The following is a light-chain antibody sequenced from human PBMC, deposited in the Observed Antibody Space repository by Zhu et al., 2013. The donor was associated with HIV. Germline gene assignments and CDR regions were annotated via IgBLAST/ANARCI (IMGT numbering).Light chain of an antibody. CDR2: GAS. J-gene: IGKJ1*01. CDR1: QSVNSSF. CDR3: QQYGSSFTWT. Sequence: EVVLAQSPGSLSLSPGERGSLSCRASQSVNSSFLAWYQQRPGQAPRLIIYGASSRATGIPDRFSGSGSATDFTLTITRLEPEDFGLYYCQQYGSSFTWTFGQGTKVEMK. V-gene: IGKV3-20*01.